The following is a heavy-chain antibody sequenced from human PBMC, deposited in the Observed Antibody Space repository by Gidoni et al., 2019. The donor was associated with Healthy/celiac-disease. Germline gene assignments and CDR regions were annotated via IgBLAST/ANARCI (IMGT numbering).Heavy chain of an antibody. CDR1: GGSISSSSYY. Sequence: QLQLQESGPGLVKPSETLSLTCTVSGGSISSSSYYWGWIRQPPGKGLEWIGSIYYSGSTYYNPSLKSRVTISVDTSKNQFSLKLSSVTAADTAVYYCARVLRNTVTTEAWGQGTLVTVSS. CDR2: IYYSGST. D-gene: IGHD4-17*01. V-gene: IGHV4-39*07. CDR3: ARVLRNTVTTEA. J-gene: IGHJ5*02.